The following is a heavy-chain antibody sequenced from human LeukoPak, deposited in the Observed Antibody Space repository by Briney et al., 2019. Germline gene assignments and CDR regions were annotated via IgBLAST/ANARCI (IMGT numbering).Heavy chain of an antibody. D-gene: IGHD3-9*01. Sequence: SVKVSCKASGGIFMSHSISGLRQAPGQGREWMGGSIPILETAEYSHKFRGRVTITADTSTATVYMELSNLSSEDTAVYSCATGEGPSDILTALSLYQWGQGTLVIVS. V-gene: IGHV1-69*10. CDR2: SIPILETA. J-gene: IGHJ4*02. CDR3: ATGEGPSDILTALSLYQ. CDR1: GGIFMSHS.